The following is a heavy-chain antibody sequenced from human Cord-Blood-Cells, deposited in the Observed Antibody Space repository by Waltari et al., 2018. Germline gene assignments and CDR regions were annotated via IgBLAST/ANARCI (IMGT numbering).Heavy chain of an antibody. CDR3: ARVGSGYDSSFFFDY. CDR2: IYHSGST. D-gene: IGHD5-12*01. V-gene: IGHV4-30-2*01. CDR1: GGSISSGGYS. J-gene: IGHJ4*02. Sequence: QLQLQESGSGLVKPSQTLSLTCAVSGGSISSGGYSWSWIRPPPGKGLEWIGYIYHSGSTYYNPSLKSRVTISVDRSKNQFSLKLSSVTAADTAVYYCARVGSGYDSSFFFDYWGQGTLVTVSS.